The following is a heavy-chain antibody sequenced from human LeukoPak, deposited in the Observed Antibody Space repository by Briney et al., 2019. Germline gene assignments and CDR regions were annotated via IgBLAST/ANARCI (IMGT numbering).Heavy chain of an antibody. V-gene: IGHV3-30*04. Sequence: GGSLRLSCAASGFNFRSFAMHWVRQAPGKGLEWVAVISFDGSNKYYADSVKGRFTISRDNSKNTLYLQMNSLRAEDTAVYYCASGDYDSWSGYPKSKGYYFDRWGQGTLVTVSS. CDR2: ISFDGSNK. D-gene: IGHD3-3*01. J-gene: IGHJ4*02. CDR3: ASGDYDSWSGYPKSKGYYFDR. CDR1: GFNFRSFA.